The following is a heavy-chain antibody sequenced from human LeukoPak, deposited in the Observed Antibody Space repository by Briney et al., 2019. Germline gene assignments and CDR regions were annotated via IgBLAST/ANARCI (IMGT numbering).Heavy chain of an antibody. V-gene: IGHV4-39*01. CDR1: GGSISSSSYH. D-gene: IGHD4/OR15-4a*01. J-gene: IGHJ4*02. CDR2: IYYSGST. Sequence: SETLSLTCTVSGGSISSSSYHWGWIRQPPGKGLEWIGNIYYSGSTYYNPSLKSRVTISVDTSKNQFSLKLSSVTAADTAVYYCARQGYGGNGPYWGQGTLVTVSS. CDR3: ARQGYGGNGPY.